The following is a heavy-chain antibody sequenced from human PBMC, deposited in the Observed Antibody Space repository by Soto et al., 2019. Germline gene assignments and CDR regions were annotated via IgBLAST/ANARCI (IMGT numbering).Heavy chain of an antibody. J-gene: IGHJ6*02. V-gene: IGHV5-51*03. CDR3: ARRVRGIGGYYYGMDV. D-gene: IGHD3-10*01. CDR1: GYSFTSYW. CDR2: IYPGDSNT. Sequence: EVQLVQSGAEVKKPGESLKISCKGSGYSFTSYWIGWVRQMPGKGLEWMGIIYPGDSNTRYRPSFQGQVTISADKSISTAYLQWRSLKASDTAMYYCARRVRGIGGYYYGMDVWGQGTTVTVSS.